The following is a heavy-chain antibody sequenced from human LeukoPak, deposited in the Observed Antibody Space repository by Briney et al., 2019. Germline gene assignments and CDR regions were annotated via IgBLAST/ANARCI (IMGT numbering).Heavy chain of an antibody. J-gene: IGHJ4*02. CDR2: IWYDGSNK. CDR1: GFTFSSYG. D-gene: IGHD3-22*01. Sequence: GGSLRLSCAASGFTFSSYGMHWVRQAPGKGLERVAVIWYDGSNKYYADSVKGRFTISRDNSKNTLYLQMNSLRAEDTAVYYCAKAGRFTMIVDDYWGQGTLVTVSS. V-gene: IGHV3-33*06. CDR3: AKAGRFTMIVDDY.